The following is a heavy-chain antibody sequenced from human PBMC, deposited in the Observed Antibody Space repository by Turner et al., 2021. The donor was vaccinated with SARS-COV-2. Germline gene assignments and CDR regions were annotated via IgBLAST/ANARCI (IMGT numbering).Heavy chain of an antibody. D-gene: IGHD3-22*01. CDR3: ARLDDSGHWGAFDI. CDR2: RWNDGSQK. J-gene: IGHJ3*02. Sequence: QVQLVESGGGVVQPGRSLRLSCAASGITFSSHGMHWVRHAPGKGLEWVAVRWNDGSQKYYADSVKGRFTISRDNSKNMVYLQMNSLRAEDTAVYYCARLDDSGHWGAFDIWGQGTMVTVSS. CDR1: GITFSSHG. V-gene: IGHV3-33*01.